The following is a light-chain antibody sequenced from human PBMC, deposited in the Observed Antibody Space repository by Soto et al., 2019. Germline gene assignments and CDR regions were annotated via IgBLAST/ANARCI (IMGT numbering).Light chain of an antibody. CDR1: QSINNW. CDR2: DAS. Sequence: DFQMTQSPSTLSASVGDRVTITCRASQSINNWVAWYQQKPGQAPKFLIYDASTLQRGVSSRFSGSGFGTEFSLTINSFQPDDSGRYYCQRTRTFGQGTKVEVK. J-gene: IGKJ1*01. V-gene: IGKV1-5*01. CDR3: QRTRT.